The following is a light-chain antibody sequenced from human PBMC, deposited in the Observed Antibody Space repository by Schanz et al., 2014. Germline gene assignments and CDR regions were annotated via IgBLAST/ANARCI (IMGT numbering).Light chain of an antibody. CDR2: DAS. V-gene: IGKV3-11*01. Sequence: EIVLTQSPATLSLSPGERATLSCRASQGVSSNLAWYQQKPGQAPRLLIYDASNRATGIPARFSGSGSGTDFTLTIRSLEPEDFAVYYCQHRSIWPPGITFGPGTKVVIK. CDR3: QHRSIWPPGIT. CDR1: QGVSSN. J-gene: IGKJ3*01.